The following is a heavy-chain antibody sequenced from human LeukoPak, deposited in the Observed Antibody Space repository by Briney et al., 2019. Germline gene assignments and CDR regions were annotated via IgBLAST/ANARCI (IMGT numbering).Heavy chain of an antibody. J-gene: IGHJ4*02. D-gene: IGHD3-10*01. Sequence: GEPLRLSCLTSGFTFTTSYMVWVRQAPGKGLEWVAGMNPDGTTVHYVDSVKGRFTVSRDNAKNSLYLQMNNLRVEDTAVYYCARDPAFGAIDYWGQGTLVTV. CDR1: GFTFTTSY. CDR2: MNPDGTTV. V-gene: IGHV3-7*01. CDR3: ARDPAFGAIDY.